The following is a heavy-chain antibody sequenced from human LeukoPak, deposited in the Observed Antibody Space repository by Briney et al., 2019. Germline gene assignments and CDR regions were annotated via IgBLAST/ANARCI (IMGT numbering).Heavy chain of an antibody. CDR2: IYYSGST. D-gene: IGHD1-14*01. J-gene: IGHJ6*04. V-gene: IGHV4-31*03. Sequence: SETLSLTCTVSGGSISRGGYYWSWIRQHPGKGLEWIGYIYYSGSTYYNPSLKSRVTISVDTSKNQFSLKLSSVTAADTAVYYCARDPDLPGVDVWGKGTTVTVSS. CDR1: GGSISRGGYY. CDR3: ARDPDLPGVDV.